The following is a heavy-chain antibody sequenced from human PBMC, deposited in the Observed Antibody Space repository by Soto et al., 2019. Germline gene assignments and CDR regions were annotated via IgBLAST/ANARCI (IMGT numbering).Heavy chain of an antibody. CDR3: ARGWRFDP. Sequence: LSLTCSVRGGSFSSYQWSWIRQTPGQGLEWIGEINHSGTTNYNPSLKSRVTMSVDTSKKEFSLKLSSVTAADTGVYYCARGWRFDPWGQGTLVTVSS. V-gene: IGHV4-34*01. D-gene: IGHD3-3*01. J-gene: IGHJ5*02. CDR1: GGSFSSYQ. CDR2: INHSGTT.